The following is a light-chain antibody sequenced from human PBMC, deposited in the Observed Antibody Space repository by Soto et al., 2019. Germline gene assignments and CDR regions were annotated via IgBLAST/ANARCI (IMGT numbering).Light chain of an antibody. Sequence: EIVMTQSPATLSVSPGERATLSCRASQTVSTNLAWYQQKPGQAPRLLIYAASTRAPGIPARFSGSGSGTEFTLTISSLQSEDFAVYYCQQCNDWPPFTIGPGTRVDIK. J-gene: IGKJ3*01. CDR2: AAS. CDR3: QQCNDWPPFT. V-gene: IGKV3-15*01. CDR1: QTVSTN.